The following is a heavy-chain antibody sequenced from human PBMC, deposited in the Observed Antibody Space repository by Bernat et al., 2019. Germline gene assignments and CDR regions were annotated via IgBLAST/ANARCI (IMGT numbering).Heavy chain of an antibody. Sequence: EVQLLESGGGLVQPGGSLRLSCAASGFTFSSYAMSWVRQAPGRGLEWVANINQDGSEKNHVDSVKGRFTISRDNAESSLYLHMDRLRAEDTAVYYCARGRGPDFWGQGTLVTVSS. CDR1: GFTFSSYA. CDR3: ARGRGPDF. CDR2: INQDGSEK. V-gene: IGHV3-7*03. J-gene: IGHJ4*02. D-gene: IGHD2-15*01.